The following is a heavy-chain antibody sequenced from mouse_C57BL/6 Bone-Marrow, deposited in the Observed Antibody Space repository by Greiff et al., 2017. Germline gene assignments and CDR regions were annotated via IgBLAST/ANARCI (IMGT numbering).Heavy chain of an antibody. CDR1: GYTFTSYW. J-gene: IGHJ3*01. Sequence: VQLQQSGTVLARPGASVKMSCKTSGYTFTSYWMHWVKQRPGQGLEWIGAIYPGNSDTSYNQKFKGKAKLTAVTSASTAYMELSSLTNEDSAVYYCTRDYYGISYDRFAYWGQGTLVTVSA. D-gene: IGHD1-1*01. CDR3: TRDYYGISYDRFAY. CDR2: IYPGNSDT. V-gene: IGHV1-5*01.